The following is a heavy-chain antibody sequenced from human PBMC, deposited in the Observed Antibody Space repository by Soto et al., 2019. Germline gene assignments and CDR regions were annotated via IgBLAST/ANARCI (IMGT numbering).Heavy chain of an antibody. CDR1: GFTFSSYA. Sequence: GGSLRLSCAASGFTFSSYAMHWVRQAPGKGLEWVAVISYDGSNKYYADSVEGRFTISRDNSKNTLYLQMNSLRAEDAAVYYCAREHSSGYPLDYWGQGTLVTVSS. CDR3: AREHSSGYPLDY. V-gene: IGHV3-30-3*01. J-gene: IGHJ4*02. CDR2: ISYDGSNK. D-gene: IGHD3-22*01.